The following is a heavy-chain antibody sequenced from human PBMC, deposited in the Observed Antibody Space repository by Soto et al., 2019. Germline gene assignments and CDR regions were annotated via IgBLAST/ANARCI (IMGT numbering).Heavy chain of an antibody. D-gene: IGHD3-10*01. J-gene: IGHJ4*02. V-gene: IGHV4-59*08. CDR1: GGSISSYY. Sequence: SETLSLTCTVSGGSISSYYLSWIRQPPGKGLEWIGYIYYSRSTNYNPSLKSRVTISVDTSKNQFSLKLSSVTAADTAVYYCARQVFITMVRGVPPHFDYWGQGALVTVSS. CDR3: ARQVFITMVRGVPPHFDY. CDR2: IYYSRST.